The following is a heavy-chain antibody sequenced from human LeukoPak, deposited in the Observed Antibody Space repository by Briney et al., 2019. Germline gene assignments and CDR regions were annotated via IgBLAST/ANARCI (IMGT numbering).Heavy chain of an antibody. CDR2: ISYDANDK. Sequence: PGRSLRLSCAASGFTFSTYGMHWVRQAPGKGLEWVAVISYDANDKYYADSVKGRFTISRDNSKNTLYLQMNSLRTEDTALYYCAKRYSSGWYYFDSWGQGTLVTVSS. J-gene: IGHJ4*02. D-gene: IGHD6-19*01. V-gene: IGHV3-30*18. CDR1: GFTFSTYG. CDR3: AKRYSSGWYYFDS.